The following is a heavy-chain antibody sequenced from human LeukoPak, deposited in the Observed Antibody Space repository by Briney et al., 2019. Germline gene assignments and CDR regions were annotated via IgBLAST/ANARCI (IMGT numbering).Heavy chain of an antibody. Sequence: ASVKVSCKASGYTFTSYDINWVRQATGQGLEWRGWMNPKSGNTGYAQKFQGRVTMTRNTSISTAYMELSSLRSEDTAVYYCARLVTMVRGVITYYYYMDVWGKGTTVTVSS. V-gene: IGHV1-8*01. J-gene: IGHJ6*03. CDR2: MNPKSGNT. CDR1: GYTFTSYD. CDR3: ARLVTMVRGVITYYYYMDV. D-gene: IGHD3-10*01.